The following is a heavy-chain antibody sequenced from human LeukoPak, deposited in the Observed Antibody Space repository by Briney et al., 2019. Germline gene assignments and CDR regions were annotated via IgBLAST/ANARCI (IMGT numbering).Heavy chain of an antibody. CDR2: IYPDDSDT. D-gene: IGHD5-12*01. CDR1: GYTFTSYW. V-gene: IGHV5-51*01. J-gene: IGHJ4*02. CDR3: AREFPDIVATPVIDY. Sequence: GESLKISCKGSGYTFTSYWIGWVRQMPGKGLEWMGIIYPDDSDTRYSPSFQGQVTISADKSITTAYLQWSSLRASDTAMYYCAREFPDIVATPVIDYWGQGTLVTVSS.